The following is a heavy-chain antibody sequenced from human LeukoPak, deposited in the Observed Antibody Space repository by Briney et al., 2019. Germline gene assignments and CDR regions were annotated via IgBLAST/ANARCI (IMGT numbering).Heavy chain of an antibody. V-gene: IGHV4-34*01. CDR2: INHSGST. CDR1: GGSFSGYY. J-gene: IGHJ4*02. Sequence: PSETLSLTRAVYGGSFSGYYWSWIRQPPGKGLEWIGEINHSGSTNYNPSLKSRVTISVDTSKNQFSLKLSSVTAADTAVYYCARANCSGGSCYSGLFDYWGQGTLVTVSS. D-gene: IGHD2-15*01. CDR3: ARANCSGGSCYSGLFDY.